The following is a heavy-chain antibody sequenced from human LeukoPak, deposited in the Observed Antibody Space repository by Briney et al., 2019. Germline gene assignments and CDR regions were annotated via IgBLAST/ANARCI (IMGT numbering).Heavy chain of an antibody. CDR3: ARELTTYYDFWSGLQAFDI. CDR1: GGSFSGYY. D-gene: IGHD3-3*01. Sequence: SETLSLTCAVYGGSFSGYYWSWIRQPPGKGPEWIGEINHSGSTNYNPSLKSRVTISVDTSKNQFSLKLSSVTAADTAVYYCARELTTYYDFWSGLQAFDIWGQGTMVTVSS. J-gene: IGHJ3*02. V-gene: IGHV4-34*01. CDR2: INHSGST.